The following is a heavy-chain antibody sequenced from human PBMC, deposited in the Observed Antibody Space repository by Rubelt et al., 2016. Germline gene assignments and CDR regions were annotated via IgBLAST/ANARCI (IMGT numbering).Heavy chain of an antibody. V-gene: IGHV1-2*02. CDR3: ARGNSGYDYGLDY. J-gene: IGHJ4*02. D-gene: IGHD5-12*01. Sequence: QVQLVQSGAEVKKPGASVKVSCKASGYTFTGYYMHWVRQAPGQGLEWMGWINPNSGGTNSAQKFKGRVTMTRDTSVSTAYMELSRLTSDETAVYYCARGNSGYDYGLDYWGQGTLVTVSS. CDR1: GYTFTGYY. CDR2: INPNSGGT.